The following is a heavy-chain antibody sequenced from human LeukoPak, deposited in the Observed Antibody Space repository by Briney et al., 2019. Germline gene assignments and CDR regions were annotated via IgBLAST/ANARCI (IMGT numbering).Heavy chain of an antibody. Sequence: GGSLRLSCAASGFTFSSYAMSWVRQAPGKGLEWVSSISGSGNRTYYADSVKGRFTISRDNSKNTLFLQMNCLRAEDTAVYYCAKNLYCGGGSCYPSALGMDAWGQGTTVTVSS. CDR1: GFTFSSYA. V-gene: IGHV3-23*01. D-gene: IGHD2-15*01. CDR3: AKNLYCGGGSCYPSALGMDA. J-gene: IGHJ6*02. CDR2: ISGSGNRT.